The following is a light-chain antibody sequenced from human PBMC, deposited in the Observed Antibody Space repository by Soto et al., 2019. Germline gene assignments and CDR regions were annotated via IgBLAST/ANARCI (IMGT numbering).Light chain of an antibody. CDR1: QSVSSSY. CDR2: GAS. CDR3: QQYGSSSYT. J-gene: IGKJ2*01. V-gene: IGKV3-20*01. Sequence: EIVLTQSPGTLSLSPGERATLSCRASQSVSSSYLAWYQQKPGQAPRLLIYGASSRATGIPDRFSGSGSGTDLTLTISRLEPEDFALYYCQQYGSSSYTFGQGTKLEIK.